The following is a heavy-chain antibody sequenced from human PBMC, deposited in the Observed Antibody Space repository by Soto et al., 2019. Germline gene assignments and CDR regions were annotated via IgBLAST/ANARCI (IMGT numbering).Heavy chain of an antibody. CDR1: GHTFTKYG. CDR3: ARVASLIPIFHGLDA. V-gene: IGHV1-18*04. CDR2: ISGDNGNT. J-gene: IGHJ6*02. D-gene: IGHD3-3*01. Sequence: QVQLVQSGAEVRKPGASVKVSCKASGHTFTKYGITWVRQAPGQGLEWLGWISGDNGNTNFAQRLKDRVTMTTDTSTTTAYMELRSLRRDDTAIYYCARVASLIPIFHGLDAWGQGTTVTVSS.